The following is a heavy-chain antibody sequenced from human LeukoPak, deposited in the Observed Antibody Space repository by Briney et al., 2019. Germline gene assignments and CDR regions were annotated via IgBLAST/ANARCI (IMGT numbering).Heavy chain of an antibody. CDR1: GFIFSGYW. J-gene: IGHJ3*02. CDR3: VRVQAEGHSDI. V-gene: IGHV4-59*01. Sequence: PGGSLRLSCAASGFIFSGYWMSWIRQPPGKGLEWIGYTSDKGSTSYNPSLKSRVTILVDMSKNQFSLKVNSVTAADTAVYYCVRVQAEGHSDIWGQGTLVTVSP. CDR2: TSDKGST.